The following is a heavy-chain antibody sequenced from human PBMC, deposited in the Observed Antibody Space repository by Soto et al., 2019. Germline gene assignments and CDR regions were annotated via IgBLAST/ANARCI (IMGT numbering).Heavy chain of an antibody. CDR2: ISYDGSNK. CDR1: GFTFSSYG. V-gene: IGHV3-30*18. Sequence: QVQLVESGGGVVQPGRSLRLSCAASGFTFSSYGMHWVRQAPGKGLEWVAVISYDGSNKYYADSVKGRFTISRDNSKNTLDLQMNSLRAADTAGYYCAKDRRKVVVAAPFDYWGQGALGTVSS. D-gene: IGHD2-15*01. J-gene: IGHJ4*02. CDR3: AKDRRKVVVAAPFDY.